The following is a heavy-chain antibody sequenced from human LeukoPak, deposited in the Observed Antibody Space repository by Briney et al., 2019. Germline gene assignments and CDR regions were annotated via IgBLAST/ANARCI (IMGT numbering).Heavy chain of an antibody. V-gene: IGHV3-23*01. Sequence: KTGGSLRLSCAASGFTFSSYAMSWVRQAPGKGLEWVSAISGSGGSTYYADSVKGRFTISRDNSKNTLYLQMNSLRAEDTAVYYCAKQSGAPMVRGTKNWFDPWGQGTLVTVSS. D-gene: IGHD3-10*01. J-gene: IGHJ5*02. CDR1: GFTFSSYA. CDR2: ISGSGGST. CDR3: AKQSGAPMVRGTKNWFDP.